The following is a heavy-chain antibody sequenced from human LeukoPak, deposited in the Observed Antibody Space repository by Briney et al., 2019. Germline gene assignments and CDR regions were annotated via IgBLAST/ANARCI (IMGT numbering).Heavy chain of an antibody. CDR2: ISYSGST. J-gene: IGHJ4*02. D-gene: IGHD4-17*01. CDR1: GDSISNYY. Sequence: ASETLSLTCTVSGDSISNYYWSWIRQPLGKGLEWIGYISYSGSTIHNPSLKSRVTMSVDTSKNQFSLKLSSVTTADTAVYYCARGSRATVTTLAYWGQGTLVTVSS. CDR3: ARGSRATVTTLAY. V-gene: IGHV4-59*01.